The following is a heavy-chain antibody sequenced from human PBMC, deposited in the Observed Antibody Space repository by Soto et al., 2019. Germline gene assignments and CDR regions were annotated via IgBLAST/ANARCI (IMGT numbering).Heavy chain of an antibody. CDR1: GFTFSSYE. CDR2: ISSTGRSI. D-gene: IGHD5-12*01. Sequence: PGGSLRLSCAASGFTFSSYEMNWVRQAPGKGLEWVSYISSTGRSIYYADSVKGRFTISRDNAQNSLYLQMNSLRVEDTAVYYCARDRRDGYVYWGQGTLVTVSS. V-gene: IGHV3-48*03. CDR3: ARDRRDGYVY. J-gene: IGHJ4*02.